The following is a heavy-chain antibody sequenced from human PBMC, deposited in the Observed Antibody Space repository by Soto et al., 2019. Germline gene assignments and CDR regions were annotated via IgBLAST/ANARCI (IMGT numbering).Heavy chain of an antibody. V-gene: IGHV1-69*02. CDR2: ITPILGIA. Sequence: QVQLVQSGAEVKKPGSSVKVSCKASGGTFSSYTISWVRQATGQGLEWMGRITPILGIANYAQKFQGRVTITADNSTSTAYMELSSLRSEDTAVYYCARFRGSYGMDVWGQWTTVTVAS. J-gene: IGHJ6*02. CDR3: ARFRGSYGMDV. CDR1: GGTFSSYT. D-gene: IGHD3-10*01.